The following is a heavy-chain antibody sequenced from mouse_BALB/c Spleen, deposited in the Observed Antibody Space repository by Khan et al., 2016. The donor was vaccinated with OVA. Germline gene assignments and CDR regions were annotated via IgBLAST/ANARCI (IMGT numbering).Heavy chain of an antibody. Sequence: VKLLESGAELVRPGVSVKISCKGSGYTFTDFTMHWVKQSHAMSLEWIGVISTYYGDADYSQKFKGKATMTVDKSSNTAYMDLARLTSEDSAIYCCARGGGGDRFLYWGQGTLVTVSA. CDR3: ARGGGGDRFLY. CDR2: ISTYYGDA. D-gene: IGHD3-2*01. J-gene: IGHJ3*01. CDR1: GYTFTDFT. V-gene: IGHV1S137*01.